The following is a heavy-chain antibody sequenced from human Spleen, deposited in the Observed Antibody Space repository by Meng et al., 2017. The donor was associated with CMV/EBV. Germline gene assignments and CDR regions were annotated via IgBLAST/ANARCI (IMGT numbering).Heavy chain of an antibody. Sequence: CKASGGNFSSYAISWVRQAPGQGLEWMGGIIPIFGTANYAQKFQGRVTITTDESTSTAYMELSSLRSEDTAVYYCARGRDGYNFADYWGQGTLVTVSS. CDR3: ARGRDGYNFADY. V-gene: IGHV1-69*05. J-gene: IGHJ4*02. D-gene: IGHD5-24*01. CDR1: GGNFSSYA. CDR2: IIPIFGTA.